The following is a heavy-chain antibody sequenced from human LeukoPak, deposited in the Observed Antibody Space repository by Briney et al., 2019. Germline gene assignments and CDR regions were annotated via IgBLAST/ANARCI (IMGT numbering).Heavy chain of an antibody. CDR3: ARHTLWRFDY. V-gene: IGHV3-7*01. CDR1: GFTFTNYW. J-gene: IGHJ4*02. Sequence: GGSLRLSCAAYGFTFTNYWLTWVRQAPGEGLEWEANINQDGGTEYYVDSMKGRFTISRDNAKNLVYLQINSLRAEDTAVYFCARHTLWRFDYWGQGALVTVSS. D-gene: IGHD3-3*01. CDR2: INQDGGTE.